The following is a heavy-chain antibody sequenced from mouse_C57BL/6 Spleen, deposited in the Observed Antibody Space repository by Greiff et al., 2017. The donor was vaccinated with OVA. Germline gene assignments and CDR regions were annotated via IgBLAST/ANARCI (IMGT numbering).Heavy chain of an antibody. CDR1: GFTFSSYT. V-gene: IGHV5-9*01. Sequence: VQLKESGGGLVKPGGSLKLSCAASGFTFSSYTMSWVRQTPEKRLEWVATISGGGGTTYYPASVKGRFTISRDNAKNTLYLQMSSLRSEDTALYYCARRSPRDYFDYWGQGTTLTVSS. CDR3: ARRSPRDYFDY. J-gene: IGHJ2*01. CDR2: ISGGGGTT.